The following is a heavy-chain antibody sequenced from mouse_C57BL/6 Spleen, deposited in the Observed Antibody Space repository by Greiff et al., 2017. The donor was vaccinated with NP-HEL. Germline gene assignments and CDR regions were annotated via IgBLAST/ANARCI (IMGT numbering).Heavy chain of an antibody. CDR1: GYTFTSYW. CDR2: INPSNGGT. D-gene: IGHD1-1*01. CDR3: ARSSATVVGAMDY. Sequence: VQLQQPGTELVKPGASVKLSCKASGYTFTSYWMHWVKQRPGQGLEWIGNINPSNGGTNYNEKFKSKATLTVDKSSSTAYMQLSSLTSEDSAVYYCARSSATVVGAMDYWGQGTSVTVSS. V-gene: IGHV1-53*01. J-gene: IGHJ4*01.